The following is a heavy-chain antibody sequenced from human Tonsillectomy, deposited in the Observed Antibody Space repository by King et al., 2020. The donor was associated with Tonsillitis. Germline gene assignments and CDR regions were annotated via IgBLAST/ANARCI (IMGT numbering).Heavy chain of an antibody. CDR3: ARGFVNSNSWYGHYMDV. J-gene: IGHJ6*03. Sequence: QLVQSGAEVKKPGASVKVSCKASGYTFTNYAMYWVRQAPGQRLEWMGWINAGNGNTKYLQQFQGRVTITRDTSESTAYMEVSSLRSEDTAVYYCARGFVNSNSWYGHYMDVGGKGTTVIVSS. V-gene: IGHV1-3*01. CDR1: GYTFTNYA. CDR2: INAGNGNT. D-gene: IGHD6-13*01.